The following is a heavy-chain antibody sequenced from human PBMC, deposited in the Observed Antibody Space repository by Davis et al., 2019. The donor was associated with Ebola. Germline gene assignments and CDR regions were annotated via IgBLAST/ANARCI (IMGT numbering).Heavy chain of an antibody. CDR2: INPNSGGT. V-gene: IGHV1-2*04. CDR3: ARDGAEDYGDYSFDY. CDR1: GYTFTGYY. D-gene: IGHD4-17*01. Sequence: ASVKVSCKASGYTFTGYYMHWVRQAPGQGLEWMGWINPNSGGTNYAQKFQGWVTMTRDTSISTAYMELSRLRSDDTAVYYCARDGAEDYGDYSFDYWGQGTLVTVSS. J-gene: IGHJ4*02.